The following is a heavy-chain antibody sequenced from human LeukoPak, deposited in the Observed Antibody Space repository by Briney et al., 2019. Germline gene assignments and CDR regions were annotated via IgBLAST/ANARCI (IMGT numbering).Heavy chain of an antibody. V-gene: IGHV3-23*01. CDR2: ISGSGDIT. J-gene: IGHJ4*02. Sequence: GSLRLSFAASGFTFNTYAMNWVRQAPGKGLEWVSAISGSGDITFYTDSVKGRFTISRDNSKNTLYLQMSSLGADDTAIYYCAKGPLTYYFDYWGQGTLVTVSS. CDR1: GFTFNTYA. CDR3: AKGPLTYYFDY.